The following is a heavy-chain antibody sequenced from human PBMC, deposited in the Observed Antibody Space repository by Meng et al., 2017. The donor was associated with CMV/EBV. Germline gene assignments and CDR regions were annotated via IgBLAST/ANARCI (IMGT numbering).Heavy chain of an antibody. CDR1: GGSINTYY. CDR2: VYYNGST. J-gene: IGHJ6*02. D-gene: IGHD3-10*01. Sequence: ETLSLTCTVSGGSINTYYWNWIRQPPGKGLEWIGYVYYNGSTNYSPSLKSRVTISVDTSKNQFSLKLSSVTAADTAVYFCARDSTSRGFYYYGMNVWGQGTTVTVSS. V-gene: IGHV4-59*01. CDR3: ARDSTSRGFYYYGMNV.